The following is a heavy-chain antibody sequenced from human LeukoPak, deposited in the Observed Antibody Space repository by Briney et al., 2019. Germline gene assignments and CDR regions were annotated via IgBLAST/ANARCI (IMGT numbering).Heavy chain of an antibody. CDR3: AREDLYYDSSGYYYWFDP. Sequence: ASVEVSCKASGYTFTSYAMNWVRQAPGQGLEWMGWINTNTGNPTYAQGFTGRFVFSLDTSVSTAYLQISSLKAEDTAVYYCAREDLYYDSSGYYYWFDPWGQGTLVTVSS. CDR2: INTNTGNP. CDR1: GYTFTSYA. J-gene: IGHJ5*02. D-gene: IGHD3-22*01. V-gene: IGHV7-4-1*02.